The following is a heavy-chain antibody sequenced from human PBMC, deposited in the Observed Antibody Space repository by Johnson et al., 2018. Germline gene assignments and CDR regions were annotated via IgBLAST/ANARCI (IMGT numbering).Heavy chain of an antibody. CDR2: LYYSGST. CDR1: GGSIRSYS. Sequence: QVELREAGPGLVEPSETLSLTCTVSGGSIRSYSWSWIRQPPGKGLEWIGYLYYSGSTNDNTAPKSRVTTSVNTSKNHFSLKLCSVTAADPAVYYRALVGGSSSAGYFYYYYMDGGGKGTTVTVSS. CDR3: ALVGGSSSAGYFYYYYMDG. V-gene: IGHV4-59*01. J-gene: IGHJ6*03. D-gene: IGHD6-6*01.